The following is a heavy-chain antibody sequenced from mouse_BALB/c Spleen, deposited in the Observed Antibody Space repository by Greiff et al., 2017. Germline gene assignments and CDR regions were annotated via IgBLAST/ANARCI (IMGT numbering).Heavy chain of an antibody. CDR2: ISYSGST. CDR3: ARSTTAFDY. J-gene: IGHJ2*01. D-gene: IGHD1-2*01. CDR1: GYSITSDYA. Sequence: EVQLVESGPGLVKPSQSLSLTCTVTGYSITSDYAWNWIRQFPGNKLEWMGYISYSGSTSYNPSLKSRISITRDTSKNQFFLQLNSVTTEDTATYYCARSTTAFDYWGQGTTLTVSS. V-gene: IGHV3-2*02.